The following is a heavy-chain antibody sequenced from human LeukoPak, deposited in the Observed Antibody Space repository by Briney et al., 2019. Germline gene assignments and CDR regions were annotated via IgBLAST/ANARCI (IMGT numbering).Heavy chain of an antibody. CDR3: ARDRCSSTSCYANWFDP. CDR1: GGSISSGSYY. D-gene: IGHD2-2*01. V-gene: IGHV4-61*02. J-gene: IGHJ5*02. Sequence: SQTLSLTCTVSGGSISSGSYYWSWIRQPAGKGLEWIGRISTSGTTNYNPSLKSRVTISVGTSKNQVSLKLTSVTAADTAVYYCARDRCSSTSCYANWFDPWGQGTLVTVSS. CDR2: ISTSGTT.